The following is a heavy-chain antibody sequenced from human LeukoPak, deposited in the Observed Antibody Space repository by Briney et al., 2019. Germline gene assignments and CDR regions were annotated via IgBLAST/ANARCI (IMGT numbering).Heavy chain of an antibody. D-gene: IGHD2/OR15-2a*01. CDR2: ISGSGDST. Sequence: GGSLRLSCVASGFTFSYYAMTWVRQAPGKGLEWVSDISGSGDSTNYADSVKGRFTISRDNSKNTLFLQMNSLRAGDTAVYYCATSGLSRFGFWGQGTLVTVSS. V-gene: IGHV3-23*01. CDR3: ATSGLSRFGF. CDR1: GFTFSYYA. J-gene: IGHJ4*02.